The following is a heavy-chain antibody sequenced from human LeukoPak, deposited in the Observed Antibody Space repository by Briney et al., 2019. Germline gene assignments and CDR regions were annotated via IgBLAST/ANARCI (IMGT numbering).Heavy chain of an antibody. J-gene: IGHJ4*02. D-gene: IGHD4-17*01. CDR2: ISSSSSFI. Sequence: GRSLRLSCAASGFTFSSYGMNWVRQPPGKGLEWVSSISSSSSFIYYADSVKGRFTISRDKAEKSLYLQMNGLRAEDTAVYYCARGTTVTSGGDYWGQGTLVTVSS. CDR1: GFTFSSYG. V-gene: IGHV3-21*01. CDR3: ARGTTVTSGGDY.